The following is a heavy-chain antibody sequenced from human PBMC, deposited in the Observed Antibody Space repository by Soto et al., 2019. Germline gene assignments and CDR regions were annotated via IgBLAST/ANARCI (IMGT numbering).Heavy chain of an antibody. CDR3: AKDGAPRYCTRSSCHPAGAY. Sequence: GGSLRLSCAGSGFTFTNYGLHWVRQAPGKGLEWVAAISYDGSNKHYADSVKGRFTISRDYSKNMLYLQMDSLRAEDTAVYYCAKDGAPRYCTRSSCHPAGAYWGQGTLVTVS. J-gene: IGHJ4*02. CDR2: ISYDGSNK. CDR1: GFTFTNYG. D-gene: IGHD2-15*01. V-gene: IGHV3-30*18.